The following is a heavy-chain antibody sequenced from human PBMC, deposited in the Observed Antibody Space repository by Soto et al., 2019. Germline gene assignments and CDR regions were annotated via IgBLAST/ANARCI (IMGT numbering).Heavy chain of an antibody. CDR1: GFTFSSYA. J-gene: IGHJ4*02. CDR3: ARDPRRIAAAGPHCDY. V-gene: IGHV3-30-3*01. Sequence: QVQLVESGGGVVQPGRSLRLSCAASGFTFSSYAMHWVRQAPGKGLEWVAVISYDGSNKYYADSVKGRFTISRDNSKNTLYLQMNSLRAEDTAVYYCARDPRRIAAAGPHCDYWGQGTLVTVAS. D-gene: IGHD6-13*01. CDR2: ISYDGSNK.